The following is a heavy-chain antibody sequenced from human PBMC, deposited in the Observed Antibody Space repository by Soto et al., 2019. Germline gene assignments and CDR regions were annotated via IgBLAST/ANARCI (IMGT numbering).Heavy chain of an antibody. J-gene: IGHJ4*02. V-gene: IGHV3-23*01. Sequence: EVQVLESGGDLIQPGGSLRLSCVVSGFAFNNHAIHWVRQAPGKGLEWVSGVSPSGGITYYSDSVKGRFTISRDNSQNTVHLQMNSLRAEDTAVYYCAKVPSAAPFFDSWGQGTLVTVSS. D-gene: IGHD2-15*01. CDR2: VSPSGGIT. CDR3: AKVPSAAPFFDS. CDR1: GFAFNNHA.